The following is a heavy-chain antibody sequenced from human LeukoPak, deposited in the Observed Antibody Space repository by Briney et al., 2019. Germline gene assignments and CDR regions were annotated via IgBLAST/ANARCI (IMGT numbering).Heavy chain of an antibody. CDR1: GGSTKNSY. V-gene: IGHV4-59*01. CDR2: IYYNGST. CDR3: AGGGLGYFPLQAKNYYFYYGMDV. Sequence: SETLSLTCTVSGGSTKNSYWSWIRQAPGKGLEWIGYIYYNGSTNYSPSLTSRVTISVDTSKNQFSLKLTSVTAADTAVYYCAGGGLGYFPLQAKNYYFYYGMDVWGQGTTVTVSS. D-gene: IGHD3-22*01. J-gene: IGHJ6*02.